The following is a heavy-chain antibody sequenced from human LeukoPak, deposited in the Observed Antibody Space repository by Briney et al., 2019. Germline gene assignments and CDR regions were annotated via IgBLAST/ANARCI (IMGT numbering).Heavy chain of an antibody. Sequence: PGGSLRLSCEASGFTFDDYAMHWVRQAPGKGLEWVSGISWNSGSIGYADSVKGRFTISRDNAKNSLYLQMNSLRAEDTALYYCAKDLGSGGSPIDYWGQGTLVTVSS. CDR3: AKDLGSGGSPIDY. CDR1: GFTFDDYA. CDR2: ISWNSGSI. J-gene: IGHJ4*02. D-gene: IGHD2-15*01. V-gene: IGHV3-9*01.